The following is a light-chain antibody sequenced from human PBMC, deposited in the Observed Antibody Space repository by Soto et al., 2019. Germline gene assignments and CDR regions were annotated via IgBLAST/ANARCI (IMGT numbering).Light chain of an antibody. J-gene: IGLJ1*01. V-gene: IGLV2-14*03. Sequence: QSALTQPASVSGFTGQSITISCTGTSSDVGNYNYVSWYQQHPGKAPKLIIHDVSDRPSGVSNRFSGSKSGNTASLTISGLQTEDEADYYCCSYTTSTTLYVFGTGTKLTVL. CDR3: CSYTTSTTLYV. CDR2: DVS. CDR1: SSDVGNYNY.